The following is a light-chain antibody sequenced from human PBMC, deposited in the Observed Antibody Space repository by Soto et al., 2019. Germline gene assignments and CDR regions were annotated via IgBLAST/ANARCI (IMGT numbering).Light chain of an antibody. CDR2: GAS. CDR1: QSVSAN. V-gene: IGKV3-15*01. Sequence: EIVMTQSAATLSVSSGERATLSCGASQSVSANLAWYQQKPGQAPRLLVYGASTRATGIPDRFSGSGSATEFTLTISSLQSEDFAVYYCQQYNDWPPITFGQGTKVDIK. J-gene: IGKJ1*01. CDR3: QQYNDWPPIT.